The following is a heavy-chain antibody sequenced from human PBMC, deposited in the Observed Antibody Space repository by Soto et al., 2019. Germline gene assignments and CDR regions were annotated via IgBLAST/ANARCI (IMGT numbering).Heavy chain of an antibody. Sequence: GASVTVSCTAPGYTLTSYDINWVRQAPGQGLEWMGWMNPNSGNTGYAQKFQGRVTMTRNTSISTAYMELSSLRSEDTAVYYCARVIFVPYYYYYMDVWGKGTTVTLSS. CDR3: ARVIFVPYYYYYMDV. V-gene: IGHV1-8*01. D-gene: IGHD3-3*02. CDR2: MNPNSGNT. J-gene: IGHJ6*03. CDR1: GYTLTSYD.